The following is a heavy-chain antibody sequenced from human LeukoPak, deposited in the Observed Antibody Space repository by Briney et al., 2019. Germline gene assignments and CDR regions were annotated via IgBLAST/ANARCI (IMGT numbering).Heavy chain of an antibody. CDR2: IRSKDYGGAT. CDR3: KTGALDI. CDR1: GFTFSDFA. V-gene: IGHV3-49*04. J-gene: IGHJ3*02. Sequence: GGSLRLSCTTSGFTFSDFAISWVRQAPGKGLEWVGFIRSKDYGGATYYAASVKGRFTITRDDSKGIAYLQMRSVKIEDTAVYCAKTGALDIWGQGTMVTVSS. D-gene: IGHD4/OR15-4a*01.